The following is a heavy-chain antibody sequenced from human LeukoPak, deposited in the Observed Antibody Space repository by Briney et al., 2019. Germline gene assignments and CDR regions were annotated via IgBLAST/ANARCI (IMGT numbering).Heavy chain of an antibody. V-gene: IGHV1-18*01. D-gene: IGHD2-2*01. CDR3: ARVGPYCSSTSCYPDY. J-gene: IGHJ4*02. CDR2: ISAYNGNT. CDR1: GYTFTSYG. Sequence: ASVKVSCKASGYTFTSYGISWVRQAPGQGLEWMGWISAYNGNTNYAQKLLGRVTMTTDTSTSTAYMELRSLRSDDTAVYYCARVGPYCSSTSCYPDYWGQGTLVTVSS.